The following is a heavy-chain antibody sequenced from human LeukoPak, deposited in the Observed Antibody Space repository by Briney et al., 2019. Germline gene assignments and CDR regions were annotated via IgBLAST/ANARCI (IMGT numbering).Heavy chain of an antibody. Sequence: VASVKVSCKASGHTFTSYGISWVRQAPGQGLEWMGWISAYNGNTNYAQKLQGRVTMTTDTSTSTAYMELRSLRSDDTAVYYCAAGYSYGWFDPWGQGTLVTVSS. J-gene: IGHJ5*02. CDR1: GHTFTSYG. CDR3: AAGYSYGWFDP. V-gene: IGHV1-18*01. CDR2: ISAYNGNT. D-gene: IGHD5-18*01.